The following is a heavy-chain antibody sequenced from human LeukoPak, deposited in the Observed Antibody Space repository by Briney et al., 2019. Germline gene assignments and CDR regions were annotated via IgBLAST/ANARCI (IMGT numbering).Heavy chain of an antibody. D-gene: IGHD5-18*01. J-gene: IGHJ6*03. CDR1: GYTVTSYD. CDR3: ARVGQLRRSYYYYYYMDV. CDR2: MNPNSGNT. V-gene: IGHV1-8*03. Sequence: ASVKVSCKASGYTVTSYDINWVRQATGQGLEWMGGMNPNSGNTGYAQKFQGRVTITRNTSISTAYMELSSLRSEDTAVYYCARVGQLRRSYYYYYYMDVWGKGTTVTDSS.